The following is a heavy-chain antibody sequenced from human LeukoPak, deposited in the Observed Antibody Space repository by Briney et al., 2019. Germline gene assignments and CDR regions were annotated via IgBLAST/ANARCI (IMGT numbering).Heavy chain of an antibody. CDR2: INPNSGGT. CDR1: GYTFTGYY. D-gene: IGHD1-26*01. V-gene: IGHV1-2*02. CDR3: ARAGKWELWGLSVLIDY. Sequence: VASVKVSCKASGYTFTGYYMHWVRQAPGQGLEWMGWINPNSGGTNYAQKFQGRVTMTRDTSISTAYMELSRLRSDDTAVYYCARAGKWELWGLSVLIDYWGQGTLVTVSS. J-gene: IGHJ4*02.